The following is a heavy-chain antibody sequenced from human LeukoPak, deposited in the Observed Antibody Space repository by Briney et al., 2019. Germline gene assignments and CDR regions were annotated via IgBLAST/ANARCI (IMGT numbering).Heavy chain of an antibody. Sequence: SGGSLRLSCAASGFTFGSYWMHWVRQAPGKGLVWVSRINSDGSSTSYADSVKGRFTISRDNAKNTLYLQVNSLRADDSAVYYCARHLGTYSDHWGQGTLVTVSS. CDR2: INSDGSST. D-gene: IGHD7-27*01. V-gene: IGHV3-74*01. CDR3: ARHLGTYSDH. CDR1: GFTFGSYW. J-gene: IGHJ4*02.